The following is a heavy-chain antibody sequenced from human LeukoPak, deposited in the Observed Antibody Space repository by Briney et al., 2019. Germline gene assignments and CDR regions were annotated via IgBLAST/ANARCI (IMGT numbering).Heavy chain of an antibody. Sequence: PSQTLSLTCTVSGGSISSGGYYWSWIRQPPGKGLEWIGYIYYSGSTNYNPSLKSRVTISVDMSKNQFSLKLRSVTAADTAAYYCARAGWGYSSSWYDPWGQGTLVTVSS. J-gene: IGHJ5*02. CDR2: IYYSGST. CDR1: GGSISSGGYY. CDR3: ARAGWGYSSSWYDP. D-gene: IGHD6-13*01. V-gene: IGHV4-61*08.